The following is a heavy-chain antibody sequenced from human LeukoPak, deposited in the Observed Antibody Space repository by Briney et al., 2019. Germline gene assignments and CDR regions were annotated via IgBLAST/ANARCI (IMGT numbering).Heavy chain of an antibody. D-gene: IGHD6-19*01. CDR1: GFTFSSYG. CDR3: AKDLSGQWSFDY. Sequence: GGSLRLSCAASGFTFSSYGMHWVRQAPGKGLEWVAVISHDGSDKHYADSVKGRFTISRDNPKNTLYLQMNSLRAEDTAVYYCAKDLSGQWSFDYWGQGTLVTVSS. J-gene: IGHJ4*02. V-gene: IGHV3-30*18. CDR2: ISHDGSDK.